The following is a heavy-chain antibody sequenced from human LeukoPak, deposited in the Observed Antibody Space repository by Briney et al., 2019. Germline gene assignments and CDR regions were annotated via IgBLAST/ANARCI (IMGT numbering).Heavy chain of an antibody. D-gene: IGHD3-16*01. Sequence: GWALILSCSASGFTVSSGHYMNWVRQDPGEGLEWVSGIYIVGTTYYTPSVKGRFTISTDNPISTLYLQMSSLRAEDTAVYYCAREISRLGIWGRGPLVTVSS. CDR3: AREISRLGI. CDR2: IYIVGTT. J-gene: IGHJ4*02. V-gene: IGHV3-66*01. CDR1: GFTVSSGHY.